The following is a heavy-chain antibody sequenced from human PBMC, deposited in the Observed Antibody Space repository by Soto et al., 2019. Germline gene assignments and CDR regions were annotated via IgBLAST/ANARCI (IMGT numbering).Heavy chain of an antibody. D-gene: IGHD2-2*01. Sequence: QVQLQESGPGLVKPSQTLSLTCTVSGGSISSGGYYWSWIRQHPGKGLEWIGYIYYSGSTYYNPSLKSRVTISVDTSKNQFSLKLSSVTAADTAMYYCARVDCSSSSCYEGDWFDPWGQGTLVTVSS. CDR3: ARVDCSSSSCYEGDWFDP. V-gene: IGHV4-31*03. J-gene: IGHJ5*02. CDR1: GGSISSGGYY. CDR2: IYYSGST.